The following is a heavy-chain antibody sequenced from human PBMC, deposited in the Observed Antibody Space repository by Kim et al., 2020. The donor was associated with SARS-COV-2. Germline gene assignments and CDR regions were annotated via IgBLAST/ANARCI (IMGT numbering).Heavy chain of an antibody. CDR2: ISGSGGST. D-gene: IGHD3-3*01. CDR1: GFTFSSYA. J-gene: IGHJ4*02. Sequence: GGSLRLSCAASGFTFSSYAMSWVRQAPGKGLEWVSTISGSGGSTYYADSVKGRFTISRDNSKNTLYLQMNSLRAEDTAVYYCAKDPHYDFWSGYFFDYWGQGTMVTVSS. V-gene: IGHV3-23*01. CDR3: AKDPHYDFWSGYFFDY.